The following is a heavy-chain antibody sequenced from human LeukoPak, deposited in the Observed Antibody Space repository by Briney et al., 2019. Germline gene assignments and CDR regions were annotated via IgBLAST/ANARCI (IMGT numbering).Heavy chain of an antibody. CDR3: AREGGFYRPLDY. CDR2: VRVDGRT. Sequence: PSETLSLTCTVSGGSISSYYWSWIRQPPGKGLEWIGEVRVDGRTNYNPSLKSRLTLSVDLSENHISLRLTSVTAADTAVYYCAREGGFYRPLDYSGQGTLVTVSS. D-gene: IGHD3-3*01. V-gene: IGHV4-59*12. CDR1: GGSISSYY. J-gene: IGHJ4*02.